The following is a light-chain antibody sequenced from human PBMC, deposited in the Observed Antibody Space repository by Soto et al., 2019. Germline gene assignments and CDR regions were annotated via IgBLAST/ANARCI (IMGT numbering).Light chain of an antibody. CDR3: QQRSSWPYT. CDR1: QSVSSY. Sequence: EIVLTQSPATLSLSPGERATLSCRASQSVSSYLAWYQQKAGQAPRLLISDASYRATGIPDRFSGSGSGSDFTLTISSLEPEDFAVYYCQQRSSWPYTFGQGTKLEIK. J-gene: IGKJ2*01. V-gene: IGKV3-11*01. CDR2: DAS.